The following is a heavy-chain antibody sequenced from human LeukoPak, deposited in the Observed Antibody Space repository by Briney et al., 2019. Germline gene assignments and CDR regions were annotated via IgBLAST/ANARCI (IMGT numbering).Heavy chain of an antibody. CDR3: ARAPDRYSSGWHN. Sequence: TSETLSLTCTVSGASISSYYWSWIRQPPGKGLEWIGYMFNSGSTTYNPSLKTRVTISVDTSKNQFSLRLSSVTAADTAVDYCARAPDRYSSGWHNWGQGTLVTVSS. V-gene: IGHV4-59*01. J-gene: IGHJ4*02. D-gene: IGHD6-19*01. CDR2: MFNSGST. CDR1: GASISSYY.